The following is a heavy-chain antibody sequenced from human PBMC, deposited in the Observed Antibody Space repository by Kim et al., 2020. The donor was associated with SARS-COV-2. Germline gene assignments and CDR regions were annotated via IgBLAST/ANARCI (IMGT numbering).Heavy chain of an antibody. J-gene: IGHJ2*01. V-gene: IGHV6-1*01. CDR3: ARSILAGTRYYDL. D-gene: IGHD6-19*01. Sequence: YALSVKSRITINPDTSKNQFSLQLNSVTPEDTAVYYCARSILAGTRYYDLWGRGTLVTVSS.